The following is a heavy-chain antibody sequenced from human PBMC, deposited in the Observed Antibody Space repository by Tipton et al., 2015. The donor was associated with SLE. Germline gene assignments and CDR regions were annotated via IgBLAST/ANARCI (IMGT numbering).Heavy chain of an antibody. D-gene: IGHD3/OR15-3a*01. V-gene: IGHV4-39*07. Sequence: TLSLTCTVSGDSISSSSYYWGWIRQPPGKGLEWIGSIYYSGSTYYNPSLKSRVTISVDTSKNQFSLKLSSVTAADTAVYYCARGTEGDWYFDLWGRGTLVTVSS. CDR3: ARGTEGDWYFDL. J-gene: IGHJ2*01. CDR1: GDSISSSSYY. CDR2: IYYSGST.